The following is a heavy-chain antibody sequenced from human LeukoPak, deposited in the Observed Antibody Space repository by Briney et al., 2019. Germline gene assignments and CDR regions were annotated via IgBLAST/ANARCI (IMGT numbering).Heavy chain of an antibody. D-gene: IGHD3-22*01. Sequence: GGSLRLSCTASGFIVSYSYMSWVRQAPGKGLEWVSLIYSGGSTFYSDSVKGRFTISRDNSKNTLYLQMNSLRAEDTAVYYCAKGPIYYYDSSGYWDYWGQGTLVTVSS. CDR3: AKGPIYYYDSSGYWDY. J-gene: IGHJ4*02. V-gene: IGHV3-66*02. CDR1: GFIVSYSY. CDR2: IYSGGST.